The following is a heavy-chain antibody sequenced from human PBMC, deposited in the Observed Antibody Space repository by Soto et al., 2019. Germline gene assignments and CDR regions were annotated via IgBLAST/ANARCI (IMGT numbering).Heavy chain of an antibody. V-gene: IGHV3-30-3*01. D-gene: IGHD5-18*01. CDR1: GFTFSSYA. CDR2: ISYDGSNK. Sequence: GGSLRLSCAASGFTFSSYAMHWVRQAPGKGLDWVAVISYDGSNKYYADSVKGRFTISRDNSKNTLYLQMSSLRAEDTAVYYCARDRGYSYGEGYYYYGMDDWGQGTTVTVSS. CDR3: ARDRGYSYGEGYYYYGMDD. J-gene: IGHJ6*02.